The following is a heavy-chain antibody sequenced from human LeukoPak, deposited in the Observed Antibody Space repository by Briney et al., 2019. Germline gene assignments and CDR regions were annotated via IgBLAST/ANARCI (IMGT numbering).Heavy chain of an antibody. V-gene: IGHV4-30-4*01. CDR3: ARGGAWFGELFFDY. CDR1: GGSISSGDYY. Sequence: SETLSLTCTVSGGSISSGDYYWRWIRQPPGKGLEWIGYIYYSGSTYYNPSLKSRVTISVDTSKNQFSLKLSSVTAADTAVYYCARGGAWFGELFFDYWGQGTLVTVSS. D-gene: IGHD3-10*01. CDR2: IYYSGST. J-gene: IGHJ4*02.